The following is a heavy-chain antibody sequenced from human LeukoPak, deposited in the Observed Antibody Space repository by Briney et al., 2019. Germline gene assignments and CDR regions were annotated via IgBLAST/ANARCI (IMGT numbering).Heavy chain of an antibody. CDR3: ARGGLQTWYYYMDV. J-gene: IGHJ6*03. V-gene: IGHV1-2*02. Sequence: PSVTLSCKASGYTFTVYFMHWVRQAPGPGLEWLGWINPNSGGTNYAQKFQDRITMTRYTSISTAYMELSRLRSDDTAVYYCARGGLQTWYYYMDVWGKGTTVTVSS. CDR2: INPNSGGT. CDR1: GYTFTVYF.